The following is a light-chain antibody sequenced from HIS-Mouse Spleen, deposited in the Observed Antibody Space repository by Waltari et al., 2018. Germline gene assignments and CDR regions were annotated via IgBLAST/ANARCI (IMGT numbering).Light chain of an antibody. J-gene: IGLJ2*01. CDR1: ALPKKY. V-gene: IGLV3-10*01. CDR2: EDS. Sequence: SYELTQPPSVSVSPGQTARITCPGDALPKKYAYWYQQKSGQAHGLVIYEDSKRPSWIPERFSGSSSGTMATLTISGAQVEDEADYYFYSTDSSGNHRVFGGGTKLTVL. CDR3: YSTDSSGNHRV.